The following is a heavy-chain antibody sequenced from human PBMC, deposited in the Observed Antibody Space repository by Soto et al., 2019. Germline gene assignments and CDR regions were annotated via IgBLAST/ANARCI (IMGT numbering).Heavy chain of an antibody. Sequence: QVQLVESGGGVVQPGRSLRLSCAASGFTFSSYGMHWVRQAPGKGLEWVAVIWYDGSNKYYADSVKGRFTISRDNSKNTLYLQMNSLRAEDTAVYYCAREWRASPSGALDYWGQGTLVTVSS. D-gene: IGHD3-16*01. CDR3: AREWRASPSGALDY. J-gene: IGHJ4*02. CDR1: GFTFSSYG. V-gene: IGHV3-33*01. CDR2: IWYDGSNK.